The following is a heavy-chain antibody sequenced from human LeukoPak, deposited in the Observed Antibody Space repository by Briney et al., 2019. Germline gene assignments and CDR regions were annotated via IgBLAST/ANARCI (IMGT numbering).Heavy chain of an antibody. V-gene: IGHV5-51*01. Sequence: GESLKISCKCSGYSFTSYWIGWVRQRPGKGLEWMGIFYPGDSDVRYSPSFQGQVTISADKSIIPPYLQGSSLKASDTAMYYCARQIYKYYYDTSGYYYNEASDNCVQGTMVSVSS. CDR1: GYSFTSYW. D-gene: IGHD3-22*01. CDR2: FYPGDSDV. J-gene: IGHJ3*02. CDR3: ARQIYKYYYDTSGYYYNEASDN.